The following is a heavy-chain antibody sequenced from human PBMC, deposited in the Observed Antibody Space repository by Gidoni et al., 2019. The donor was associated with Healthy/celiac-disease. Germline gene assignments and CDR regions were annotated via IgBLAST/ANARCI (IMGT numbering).Heavy chain of an antibody. CDR1: GFTFSSYA. J-gene: IGHJ6*02. V-gene: IGHV3-23*01. Sequence: EVQLLESGGGLVPPGGSLRLSSAASGFTFSSYAMSWVRQAPGKGLEWVSAISGSGGSTYYADSVKGRFTISRDNSKNTLYLQMNSLRAEDTAVYYCAKELSTGSGWSLGGYYYYGMDVWGQGTTVTVSS. D-gene: IGHD6-19*01. CDR3: AKELSTGSGWSLGGYYYYGMDV. CDR2: ISGSGGST.